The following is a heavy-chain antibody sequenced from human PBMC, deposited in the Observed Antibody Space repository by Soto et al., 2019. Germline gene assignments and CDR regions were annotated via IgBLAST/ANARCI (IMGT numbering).Heavy chain of an antibody. Sequence: QLQLQESGSGLVKPSQTLSLTCAVSGGSISSGGHSWSWIRQPPGKGLEWIGYISHSGSTYYNPSLKSRVTISVDRSKNQFPLKLSSVTAADTAVYYCARGGLLPDYWGQGTLVTVSS. CDR3: ARGGLLPDY. CDR1: GGSISSGGHS. CDR2: ISHSGST. D-gene: IGHD6-19*01. V-gene: IGHV4-30-2*01. J-gene: IGHJ4*02.